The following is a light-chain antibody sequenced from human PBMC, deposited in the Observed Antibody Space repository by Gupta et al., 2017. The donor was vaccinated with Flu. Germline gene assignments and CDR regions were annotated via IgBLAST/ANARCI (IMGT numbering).Light chain of an antibody. CDR2: VEGSGTY. V-gene: IGLV4-60*03. CDR3: ETWDSNNRV. J-gene: IGLJ3*02. CDR1: SGYRTDT. Sequence: KITCTLDSGYRTDTRGWHPQRPGKAPRYVMMVEGSGTYHRGSGGPDRFSGSSSGADRDLSISNLQAEDEYDYHWETWDSNNRVFGGGTKLTVL.